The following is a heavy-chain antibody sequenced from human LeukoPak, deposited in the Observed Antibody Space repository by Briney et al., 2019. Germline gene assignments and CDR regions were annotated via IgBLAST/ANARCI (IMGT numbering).Heavy chain of an antibody. Sequence: PGGSLRLSCAASGFTFSSYWMHWVRQAPGKGLVWVSHINSDGTGTSYADSVKGRFTISRDNAKNTLYLQMNSLRAEDTAVYYCARDYYDSSGYFDYWGQGTLVTVSS. CDR2: INSDGTGT. J-gene: IGHJ4*02. CDR3: ARDYYDSSGYFDY. V-gene: IGHV3-74*01. CDR1: GFTFSSYW. D-gene: IGHD3-22*01.